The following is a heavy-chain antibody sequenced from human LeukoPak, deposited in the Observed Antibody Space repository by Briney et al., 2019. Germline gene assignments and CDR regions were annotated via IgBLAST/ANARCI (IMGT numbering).Heavy chain of an antibody. CDR2: IYYSGST. V-gene: IGHV4-61*08. Sequence: SGPALLQPTQPLTLACDFSGFSLTTSGMCVSWIRQPPGKGLEWIGYIYYSGSTNYNPSLKSRVPISLDTSKDQFSLKLTSVTAADTAVYYCARDYYDYSGSKGVDYWGQGTLVTVSS. J-gene: IGHJ4*02. D-gene: IGHD3-22*01. CDR3: ARDYYDYSGSKGVDY. CDR1: GFSLTTSGMC.